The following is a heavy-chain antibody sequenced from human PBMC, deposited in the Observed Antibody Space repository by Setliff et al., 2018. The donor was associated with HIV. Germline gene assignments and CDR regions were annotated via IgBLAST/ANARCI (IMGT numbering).Heavy chain of an antibody. V-gene: IGHV1-18*04. Sequence: ASVKVSCKASGYTFSGYYLHWVRQAPGQGLEWLGWISVYNGNTNYAQTLQGRLTMTTDTSTNTAYLDLRSLRSDDTAIYYCARIDESITIFGVITYPMDVWGKGTTVTVSS. CDR1: GYTFSGYY. CDR3: ARIDESITIFGVITYPMDV. D-gene: IGHD3-3*01. CDR2: ISVYNGNT. J-gene: IGHJ6*03.